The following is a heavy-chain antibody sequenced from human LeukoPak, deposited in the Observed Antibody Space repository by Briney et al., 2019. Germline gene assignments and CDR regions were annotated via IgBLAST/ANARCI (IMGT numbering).Heavy chain of an antibody. J-gene: IGHJ4*02. D-gene: IGHD1-14*01. CDR2: IYYSGST. V-gene: IGHV4-59*01. Sequence: SETLSLTCTVSGGSIRRYYWSWIRQPPGKGLEWIGYIYYSGSTNYNPSLKSRVTISVDTSKNQFSLKLTSVTAADTAVYYCARGPHRGTSYELDYWGQGTLVTVSS. CDR3: ARGPHRGTSYELDY. CDR1: GGSIRRYY.